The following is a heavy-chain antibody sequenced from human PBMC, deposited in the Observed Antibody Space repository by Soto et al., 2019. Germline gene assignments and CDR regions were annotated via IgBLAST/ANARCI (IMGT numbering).Heavy chain of an antibody. V-gene: IGHV1-3*01. CDR1: GYTFTRYA. CDR2: INAGNGNT. Sequence: QVQLVQSGAEVKKPGASVKVSCKASGYTFTRYAMHWVRQAPGQRFEWMGWINAGNGNTKYSQKFQGRVTITRDTSASTAYMELSSLRSEDTAVYYCARDFSWFGELIASDYWGQGTLVTVSS. CDR3: ARDFSWFGELIASDY. D-gene: IGHD3-10*01. J-gene: IGHJ4*02.